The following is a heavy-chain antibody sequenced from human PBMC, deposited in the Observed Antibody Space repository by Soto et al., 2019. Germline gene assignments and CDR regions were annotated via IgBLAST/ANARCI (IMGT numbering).Heavy chain of an antibody. J-gene: IGHJ4*02. Sequence: ASGKVSSKASGYTFTSHGISWLRQAPGQGLEWMGWISGYNGNTKYAQKIQGRVTMTTDTSTSTAYMELRSLRSDDTAVYYCARDKVEMATIFDYWGQGTLVTGSS. CDR2: ISGYNGNT. V-gene: IGHV1-18*04. CDR1: GYTFTSHG. CDR3: ARDKVEMATIFDY. D-gene: IGHD5-12*01.